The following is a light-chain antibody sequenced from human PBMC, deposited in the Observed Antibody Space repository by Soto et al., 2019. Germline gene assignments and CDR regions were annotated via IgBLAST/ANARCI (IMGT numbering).Light chain of an antibody. CDR2: DAS. V-gene: IGKV3-20*01. CDR1: QSVSSSY. Sequence: ELVLTQAPGTLSLSPGERANLSCSASQSVSSSYLAWYQQKPGQAPRLLIYDASNRATGVPDRFSGSGSGTEFTLTISRLESEDFAVYYCQQYNNWPPINCGKGTRREIK. CDR3: QQYNNWPPIN. J-gene: IGKJ5*01.